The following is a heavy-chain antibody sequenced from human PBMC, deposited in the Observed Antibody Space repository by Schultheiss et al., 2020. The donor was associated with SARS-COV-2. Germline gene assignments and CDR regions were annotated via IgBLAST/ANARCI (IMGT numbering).Heavy chain of an antibody. CDR1: GFTFSSYA. CDR2: ISYDGSNK. D-gene: IGHD3-10*01. CDR3: ARALGFGSMVQGDYYYYGMDV. J-gene: IGHJ6*02. Sequence: GGSLRLSCAASGFTFSSYAMSWVRQAPGKGLEWVAVISYDGSNKYYADSVKGRFTISRDNSKNTLYLQMNSLRAEDTAVYYCARALGFGSMVQGDYYYYGMDVWGQGTTVTVSS. V-gene: IGHV3-30-3*01.